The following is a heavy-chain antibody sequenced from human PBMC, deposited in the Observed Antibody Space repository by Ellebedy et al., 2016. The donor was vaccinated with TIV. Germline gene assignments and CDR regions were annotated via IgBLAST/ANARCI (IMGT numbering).Heavy chain of an antibody. Sequence: SETLSLXXAVYGGSLSDFSWTWIRQPPGKGLEWIGEVNHNGGTNYNPPLESPVTISIDTSKKQFSLKLSSVTAADTAVYFCARGRLSTVFGMADYYYGLDVWGQGTKVTVSS. D-gene: IGHD3-3*01. J-gene: IGHJ6*02. CDR1: GGSLSDFS. CDR2: VNHNGGT. CDR3: ARGRLSTVFGMADYYYGLDV. V-gene: IGHV4-34*01.